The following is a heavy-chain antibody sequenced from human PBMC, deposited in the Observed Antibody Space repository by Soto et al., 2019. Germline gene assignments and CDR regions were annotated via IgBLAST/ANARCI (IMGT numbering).Heavy chain of an antibody. Sequence: ASVKLSCKDPGYTFTSYDINWVRQATGQGLEWMGWMNPNSGNTGYAQKFQGRVTMTRNTSISTAYMELSSLRSEDTAVYYCAIDPYCSGGSCYSVDYWGQGTLVTVSS. D-gene: IGHD2-15*01. CDR2: MNPNSGNT. J-gene: IGHJ4*02. CDR1: GYTFTSYD. V-gene: IGHV1-8*01. CDR3: AIDPYCSGGSCYSVDY.